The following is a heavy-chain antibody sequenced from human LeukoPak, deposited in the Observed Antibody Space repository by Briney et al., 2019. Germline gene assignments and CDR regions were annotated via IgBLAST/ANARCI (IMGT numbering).Heavy chain of an antibody. CDR1: GYTFTGYY. D-gene: IGHD6-13*01. J-gene: IGHJ4*02. Sequence: ASVKVSCKASGYTFTGYYMHWVRQAPGQWLEWMGRINPNSGGTNYAQKFQGRVTMTRDTSISTAYMELSRLRSDDTAVYYCARVRIAAAGTSNYWGQGTLVTVSS. CDR3: ARVRIAAAGTSNY. CDR2: INPNSGGT. V-gene: IGHV1-2*06.